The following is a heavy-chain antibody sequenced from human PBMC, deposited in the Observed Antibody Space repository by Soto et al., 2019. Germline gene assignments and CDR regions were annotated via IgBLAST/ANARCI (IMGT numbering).Heavy chain of an antibody. Sequence: PSETLSLTCTVSGGSISSYYWSWIRQPPGKGLEWIGYIYYSGSTNYNPSLKSRVTISVDTSKNQFSLKLSSVTAADTAVYYCARVSRLLDYSGMDVWGQGTTVTVS. V-gene: IGHV4-59*01. D-gene: IGHD3-3*02. J-gene: IGHJ6*02. CDR2: IYYSGST. CDR1: GGSISSYY. CDR3: ARVSRLLDYSGMDV.